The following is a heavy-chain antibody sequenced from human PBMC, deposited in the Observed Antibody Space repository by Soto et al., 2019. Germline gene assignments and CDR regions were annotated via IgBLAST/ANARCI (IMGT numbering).Heavy chain of an antibody. Sequence: GGSLRLSCAASGFTFSSYGMHWVRQAPGKGLEWVAVIWYDGSNKYYADSVKGRFTISRDNSKNTLYLQMNSLRAEDTAVYYCARSIVVAGNAHYYYYYGMDVLGQGTTVNVSS. CDR2: IWYDGSNK. CDR3: ARSIVVAGNAHYYYYYGMDV. D-gene: IGHD6-19*01. CDR1: GFTFSSYG. J-gene: IGHJ6*02. V-gene: IGHV3-33*01.